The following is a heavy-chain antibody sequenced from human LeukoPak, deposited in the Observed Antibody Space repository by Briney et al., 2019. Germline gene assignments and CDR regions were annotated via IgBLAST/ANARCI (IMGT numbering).Heavy chain of an antibody. CDR1: GGSISSSSYY. CDR3: ARRNSIGVPGFYFDY. D-gene: IGHD3-3*02. CDR2: IYYSGST. J-gene: IGHJ4*02. Sequence: SETLSLTCTVSGGSISSSSYYWGWIRQPPGKGLEWIGSIYYSGSTYYNPSLKSRVTISVDTSKNQFSLKLSSVTAADTAVYYCARRNSIGVPGFYFDYWGQETLVTVSS. V-gene: IGHV4-39*01.